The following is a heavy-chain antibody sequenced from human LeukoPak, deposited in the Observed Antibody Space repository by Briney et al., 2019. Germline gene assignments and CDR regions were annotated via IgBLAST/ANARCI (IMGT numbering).Heavy chain of an antibody. CDR2: IYHSGST. Sequence: SETLSLTCAVSGYSISSGYYWGWIRQPPGKGLEWIGSIYHSGSTYYNPSLKSRVTISVDTSKNQFSLKLSSVTAADTAVYYCARHPEYTVVTGSYYFDYWGQGTLVTVSS. CDR1: GYSISSGYY. D-gene: IGHD4-23*01. CDR3: ARHPEYTVVTGSYYFDY. J-gene: IGHJ4*02. V-gene: IGHV4-38-2*01.